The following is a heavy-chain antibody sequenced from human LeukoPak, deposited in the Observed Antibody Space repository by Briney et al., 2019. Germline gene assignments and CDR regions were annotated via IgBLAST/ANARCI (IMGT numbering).Heavy chain of an antibody. D-gene: IGHD5-24*01. CDR2: INPNSGGT. J-gene: IGHJ4*02. CDR1: GYTFTGYY. V-gene: IGHV1-2*06. CDR3: AREGAVKRFDY. Sequence: ASVTVSCKASGYTFTGYYMHWVRPAPGQGLEWMGRINPNSGGTNYAQKFQGRVTMTRDTSISTAYMELSRLRSYDTAVYYCAREGAVKRFDYWGQGTLVTVSS.